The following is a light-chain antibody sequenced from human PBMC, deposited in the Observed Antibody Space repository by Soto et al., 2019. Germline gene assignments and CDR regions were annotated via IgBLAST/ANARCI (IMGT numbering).Light chain of an antibody. CDR2: EVS. V-gene: IGLV2-14*01. CDR3: SSYTSNSVV. J-gene: IGLJ2*01. CDR1: SSDVGGYDY. Sequence: QSALTQPASVSGSPGQSITISCTGTSSDVGGYDYVSWYQQYPGKAPKLMIYEVSDRPSGVSNLFSGSKSGNTASLTISGLQAEDEADYYCSSYTSNSVVFGGGTKVTVL.